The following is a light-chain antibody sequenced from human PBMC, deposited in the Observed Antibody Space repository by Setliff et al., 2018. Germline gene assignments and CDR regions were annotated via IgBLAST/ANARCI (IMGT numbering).Light chain of an antibody. J-gene: IGLJ2*01. Sequence: QSVLTQPASVSGSLGQSITISCTGTTDDIGRFNYVAWYQQLPGKTPNRIIFEVSHRPSGISDRFSGSKSDNTAFLTISRLQAEDDAHYYCSTHWRKSRLFGGGTKVTVL. CDR2: EVS. V-gene: IGLV2-14*03. CDR3: STHWRKSRL. CDR1: TDDIGRFNY.